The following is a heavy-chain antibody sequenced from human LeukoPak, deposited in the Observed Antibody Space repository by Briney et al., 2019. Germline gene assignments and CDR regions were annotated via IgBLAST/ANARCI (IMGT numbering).Heavy chain of an antibody. CDR3: ARHSSSWYKTFDY. V-gene: IGHV3-30-3*01. D-gene: IGHD6-13*01. CDR1: GFTFSSYA. CDR2: ISYDGSNK. J-gene: IGHJ4*02. Sequence: GRSLRLSCAASGFTFSSYAMHWVRQAPGKGLEWVAVISYDGSNKYYADSVKGRFTISRDNSKNTPYLQMNSLRAEDTAVYYCARHSSSWYKTFDYWGQGTLVTVSS.